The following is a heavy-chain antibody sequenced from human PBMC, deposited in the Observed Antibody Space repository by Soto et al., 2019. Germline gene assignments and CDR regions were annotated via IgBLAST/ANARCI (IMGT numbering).Heavy chain of an antibody. J-gene: IGHJ5*02. V-gene: IGHV4-4*02. CDR3: ARGVIAVAGDWFDT. Sequence: LSLTCAVSGGSISSSNWWSWVRQPPGKGLEWIGEIYHSGSTNYNPSLKSRVTISVDKSKNQFSLKLSSVTAADTEVYYCARGVIAVAGDWFDTWGQGTLVTVSS. D-gene: IGHD6-19*01. CDR1: GGSISSSNW. CDR2: IYHSGST.